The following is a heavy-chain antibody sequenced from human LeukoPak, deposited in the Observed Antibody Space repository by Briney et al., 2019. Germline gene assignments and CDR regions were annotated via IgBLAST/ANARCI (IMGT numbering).Heavy chain of an antibody. CDR2: INHSGST. D-gene: IGHD3-10*01. J-gene: IGHJ4*02. CDR1: GGSFSGYY. V-gene: IGHV4-34*01. CDR3: ARNGAFGELSLFDY. Sequence: SETLSLTCAVYGGSFSGYYWSWIRQPPGKGLEWIGEINHSGSTNYNPSLKSRVTISVHTSKNQFSLKLSSVTAADTAVYYCARNGAFGELSLFDYWGQGTLVTVSS.